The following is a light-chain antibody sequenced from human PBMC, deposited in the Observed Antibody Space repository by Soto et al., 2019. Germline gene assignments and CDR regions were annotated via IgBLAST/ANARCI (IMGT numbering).Light chain of an antibody. CDR2: WAS. CDR1: QSLLYSSNNKNY. J-gene: IGKJ4*01. Sequence: DIVMTQSPDSLAVSLGGRATISCKSSQSLLYSSNNKNYLAWYQQRPGHPPRLLIYWASTLDSGVPARFSGSGFGTEFTLTIDSLRTEDVGIYYCQQYYETPLTFGAGTRVEIK. V-gene: IGKV4-1*01. CDR3: QQYYETPLT.